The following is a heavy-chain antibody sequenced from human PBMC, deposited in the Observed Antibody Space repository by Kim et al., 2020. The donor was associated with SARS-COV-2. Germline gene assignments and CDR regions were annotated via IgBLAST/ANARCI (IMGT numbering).Heavy chain of an antibody. J-gene: IGHJ6*02. Sequence: GGSLRLSCAASGFTFSSYAMHWVRQAPGKGLEYVSAISSNGGSTYYANSVKGRFTISRDNSKNTLYLQMRSLRAEDMAVYYCARDQMGFWSGFGYYYGMDVWGQGTAVAVAS. D-gene: IGHD3-3*01. CDR3: ARDQMGFWSGFGYYYGMDV. V-gene: IGHV3-64*01. CDR2: ISSNGGST. CDR1: GFTFSSYA.